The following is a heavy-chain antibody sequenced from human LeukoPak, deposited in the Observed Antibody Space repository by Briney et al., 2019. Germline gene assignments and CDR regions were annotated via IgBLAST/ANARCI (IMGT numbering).Heavy chain of an antibody. CDR1: GGSVSSGSYY. CDR3: ARGLEGNDYGDHEAEN. D-gene: IGHD4-17*01. J-gene: IGHJ4*02. CDR2: IYYSGST. Sequence: SETLSLTCTVSGGSVSSGSYYWSWIRQPPGKGLEWIGYIYYSGSTNYNPSLKSRVTISVDTSKNQFSLKLSSVTAADTAVYYCARGLEGNDYGDHEAENWGQGTLVTVSS. V-gene: IGHV4-61*01.